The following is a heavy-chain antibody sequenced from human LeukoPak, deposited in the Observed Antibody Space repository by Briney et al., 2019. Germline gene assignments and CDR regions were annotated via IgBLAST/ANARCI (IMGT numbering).Heavy chain of an antibody. CDR3: ARDPASSGWSFDF. Sequence: GGSLRLSCVASGFTFSTYEMNWVRQAPGKGLEWVPYISSSGTTIHYADSVKGRFTISRDNAKNSLYLQMNSLRAEDTAVYYCARDPASSGWSFDFWGQGTLVTVSS. D-gene: IGHD6-19*01. V-gene: IGHV3-48*03. J-gene: IGHJ4*02. CDR1: GFTFSTYE. CDR2: ISSSGTTI.